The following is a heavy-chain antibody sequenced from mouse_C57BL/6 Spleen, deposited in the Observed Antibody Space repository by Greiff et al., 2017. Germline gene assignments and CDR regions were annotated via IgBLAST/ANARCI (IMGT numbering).Heavy chain of an antibody. V-gene: IGHV14-4*01. CDR1: GFNIKDDY. J-gene: IGHJ2*01. Sequence: EVQLKESGAELVRPGASVKLSCTASGFNIKDDYMHWVKQRPEQGLEWIGWIDPENGDTEYASKFQGKATITADTSSNTAYLQLSSLTSEDTAVYYCTTDYGSSTGGYWGQGTTLTVSS. D-gene: IGHD1-1*01. CDR2: IDPENGDT. CDR3: TTDYGSSTGGY.